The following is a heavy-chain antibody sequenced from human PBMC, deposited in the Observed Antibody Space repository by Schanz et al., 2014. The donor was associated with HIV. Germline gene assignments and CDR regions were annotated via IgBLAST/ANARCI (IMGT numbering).Heavy chain of an antibody. V-gene: IGHV3-11*01. D-gene: IGHD3-16*02. J-gene: IGHJ6*02. CDR3: ARDKPRGNYRYYYGMDV. CDR2: ISGGGSTV. Sequence: VQLVESGGGLVQAGGSLRLSCAASGFTFSDYCMSWVRQAPGKGLEWVSYISGGGSTVQYADSVKGRFTISRDNAKNSLYLEMKTLRVEDTAVYYCARDKPRGNYRYYYGMDVWGQGTTVTVSS. CDR1: GFTFSDYC.